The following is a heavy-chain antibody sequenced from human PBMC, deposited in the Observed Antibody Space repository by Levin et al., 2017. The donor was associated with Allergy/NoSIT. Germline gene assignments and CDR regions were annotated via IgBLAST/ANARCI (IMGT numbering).Heavy chain of an antibody. CDR3: VRDLENYFDY. J-gene: IGHJ4*02. Sequence: PGESLKISCAASGFTFRSYEMNWVRQAPGKGLEWLSYISGGGETIYHADSVKGRFTISRDNAKNSVYLQMNSLRAEDTAVYYCVRDLENYFDYWGQGTLVTVSS. V-gene: IGHV3-48*03. CDR2: ISGGGETI. CDR1: GFTFRSYE.